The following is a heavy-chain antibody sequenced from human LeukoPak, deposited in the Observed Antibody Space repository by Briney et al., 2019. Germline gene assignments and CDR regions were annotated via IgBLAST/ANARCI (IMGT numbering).Heavy chain of an antibody. Sequence: PSQTLSLTCAVSGGSISSDGYSWSWIRQPPGKGLEWIGYIYHSGSTYYNPSLKSRVTISVDRSKNQFSLKLSSVTAADTAVYYCARSLGGIDAFDIWGQGTMVTVSS. CDR3: ARSLGGIDAFDI. CDR2: IYHSGST. J-gene: IGHJ3*02. CDR1: GGSISSDGYS. D-gene: IGHD3-16*01. V-gene: IGHV4-30-2*01.